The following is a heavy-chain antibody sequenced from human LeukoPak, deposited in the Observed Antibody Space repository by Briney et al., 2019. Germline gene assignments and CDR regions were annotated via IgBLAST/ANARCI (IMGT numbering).Heavy chain of an antibody. CDR3: AIQPWGSGNNWYFDL. J-gene: IGHJ2*01. D-gene: IGHD7-27*01. Sequence: ASVKVSCKASGYTFIAYYIHWVRQAPGQGLEWLGWISPNSGGTDYAQKFQGGVTMTRDTAISTAYMELSGLRSDDTAVYYCAIQPWGSGNNWYFDLWGRGTLVTVSS. CDR1: GYTFIAYY. CDR2: ISPNSGGT. V-gene: IGHV1-2*02.